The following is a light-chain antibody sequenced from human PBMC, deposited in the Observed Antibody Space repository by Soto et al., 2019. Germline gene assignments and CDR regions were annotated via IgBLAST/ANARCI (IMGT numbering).Light chain of an antibody. CDR3: QQRKHWPPLT. CDR2: DAS. J-gene: IGKJ5*01. CDR1: HNVDIY. Sequence: EVVLTQSPATLSLSPGETATLSCRASHNVDIYLAWYQQKPGQAPGLLIYDASNRATGIPARFSGSGSGTDFTLTISSQEPEDSAVYYCQQRKHWPPLTFGQGTRLE. V-gene: IGKV3-11*01.